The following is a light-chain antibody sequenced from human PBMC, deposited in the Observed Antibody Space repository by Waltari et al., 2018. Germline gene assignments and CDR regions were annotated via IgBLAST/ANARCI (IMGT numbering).Light chain of an antibody. CDR1: SYDGGGFNS. V-gene: IGLV2-14*01. CDR3: SSQSSNDVVL. Sequence: SALTQPASLSGSPRPSVTIFCAGSSYDGGGFNSAVWCHEHTGQAPSVIIYAVSSCQRHPGQAPRVIIYDVSGRPSGVSDRFSGSKSGNTASLTISGLQAEDEADYYCSSQSSNDVVLFGGGTKLTV. J-gene: IGLJ2*01. CDR2: DVS.